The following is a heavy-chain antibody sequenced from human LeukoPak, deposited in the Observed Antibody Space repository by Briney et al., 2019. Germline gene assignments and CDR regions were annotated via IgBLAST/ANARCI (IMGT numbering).Heavy chain of an antibody. CDR3: ARELYYYDSSGPYGMDV. CDR2: INPNSGGT. D-gene: IGHD3-22*01. V-gene: IGHV1-2*02. CDR1: GYTFTGYY. J-gene: IGHJ6*02. Sequence: GASVKVSCKASGYTFTGYYMHWVRQAPGQGLEWMGWINPNSGGTNYAQKFQGRVTMTRDTSISTAYMELSRLRSDDTAGYYCARELYYYDSSGPYGMDVWGQGTTVTVSS.